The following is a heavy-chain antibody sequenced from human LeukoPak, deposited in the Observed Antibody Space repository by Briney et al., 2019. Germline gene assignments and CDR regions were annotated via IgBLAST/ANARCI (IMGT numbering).Heavy chain of an antibody. J-gene: IGHJ3*02. D-gene: IGHD2-2*01. CDR3: ASPGYAYDLDAFDI. V-gene: IGHV7-4-1*02. CDR1: GYTFTSYA. Sequence: GASVKVSCKASGYTFTSYAMHWVRQAPGQGLEWMGWINTNTGNPTYAQGFTGRFAFSLDTSVSTAYLQISSLKAEDTAVYYCASPGYAYDLDAFDIWGQGTMVTVSS. CDR2: INTNTGNP.